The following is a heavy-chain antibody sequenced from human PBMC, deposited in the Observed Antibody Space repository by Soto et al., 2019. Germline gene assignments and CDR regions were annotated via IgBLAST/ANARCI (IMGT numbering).Heavy chain of an antibody. D-gene: IGHD2-8*01. J-gene: IGHJ6*03. CDR3: ARRGPYCTNGVCYPYYYYYYYMDV. CDR1: GFTFSSYW. V-gene: IGHV3-7*01. Sequence: EVQLVESGGGLVQPGGSLRLSCAASGFTFSSYWMSWVRLAPGKGLEWVANIKQDGSEKYYVDSVNGRFTISRENAKNSLYLQMNSLRAEDTAVYYCARRGPYCTNGVCYPYYYYYYYMDVWGKGTTVTVSS. CDR2: IKQDGSEK.